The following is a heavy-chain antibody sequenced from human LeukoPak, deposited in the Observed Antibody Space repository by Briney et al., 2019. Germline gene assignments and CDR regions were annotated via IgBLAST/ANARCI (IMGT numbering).Heavy chain of an antibody. J-gene: IGHJ6*03. CDR3: ARDTLRFLEWPEWGYYYYYMDV. D-gene: IGHD3-3*01. CDR1: GYTFTGYY. CDR2: INPNSGGT. Sequence: ASVKVSCKASGYTFTGYYMHWVRQAPGQGLEWMGWINPNSGGTNYAQKFQGRVTMTRDTSISTAYMELSRLRSDDTAVYYCARDTLRFLEWPEWGYYYYYMDVWGKGTTVTVSS. V-gene: IGHV1-2*02.